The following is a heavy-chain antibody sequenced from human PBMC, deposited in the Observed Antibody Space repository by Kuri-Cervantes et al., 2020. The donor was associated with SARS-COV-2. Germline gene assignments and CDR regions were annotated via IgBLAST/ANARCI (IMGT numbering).Heavy chain of an antibody. CDR1: GFTFSSYG. D-gene: IGHD7-27*01. J-gene: IGHJ6*03. Sequence: GESPKISCAASGFTFSSYGMHWVRQAPGKGLEWVAFIRYDGSNKYYADSVKGRFTISRDNSKNTLYLQMNSLRAEDTAVYYCAKLIWGSYYYYMDVWGKGTTVTVSS. CDR2: IRYDGSNK. CDR3: AKLIWGSYYYYMDV. V-gene: IGHV3-30*02.